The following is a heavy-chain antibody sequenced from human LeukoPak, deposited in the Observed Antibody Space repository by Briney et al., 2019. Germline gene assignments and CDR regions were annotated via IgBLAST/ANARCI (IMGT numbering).Heavy chain of an antibody. J-gene: IGHJ4*02. V-gene: IGHV1-69*04. Sequence: SVKLSCKASGGTFSSYAISWVRQAPGQGLEWMGRIIPILGITNYAQKFQGRVTITADKSTSTAYMEESSVRSEETDGYYCAGGTSGWNNFDYWGQGTLVTVSS. CDR3: AGGTSGWNNFDY. CDR2: IIPILGIT. D-gene: IGHD6-19*01. CDR1: GGTFSSYA.